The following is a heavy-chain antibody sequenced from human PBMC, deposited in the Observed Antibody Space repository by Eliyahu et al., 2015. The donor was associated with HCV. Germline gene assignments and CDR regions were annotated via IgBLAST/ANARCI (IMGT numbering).Heavy chain of an antibody. CDR3: ARGRRDILTGYRPPGRVDAFDI. V-gene: IGHV4-34*01. Sequence: QVQLQQWGAGLLKPSETLSLTCAVYGGSFSGXYWXWIRQPPGKGLEWIGEINHSGSTNYNPSLKSRVTISVDTSKNQFSLKLSSVTAADTAVYYCARGRRDILTGYRPPGRVDAFDIWGQGTMVTVSS. CDR2: INHSGST. D-gene: IGHD3-9*01. J-gene: IGHJ3*02. CDR1: GGSFSGXY.